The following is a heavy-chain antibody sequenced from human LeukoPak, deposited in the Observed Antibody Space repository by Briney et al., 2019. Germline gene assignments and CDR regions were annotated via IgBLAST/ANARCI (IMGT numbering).Heavy chain of an antibody. CDR2: ISGSGGST. Sequence: GGSLRLSCAASGFTFSSYAMSWVRQAPGKGLEWVSAISGSGGSTYYADSVKGRFTISRDNSKNTLYLQMNSLRAEDTAVYYCTTGGYGYPFDYWGQGTLVTVSS. J-gene: IGHJ4*02. D-gene: IGHD5-18*01. CDR1: GFTFSSYA. CDR3: TTGGYGYPFDY. V-gene: IGHV3-23*01.